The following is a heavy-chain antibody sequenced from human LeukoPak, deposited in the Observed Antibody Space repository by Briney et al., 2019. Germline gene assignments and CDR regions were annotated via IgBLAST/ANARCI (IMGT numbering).Heavy chain of an antibody. CDR3: AKWAIVATIPYYFDY. Sequence: GGTLRLSCAASRLTFSSYGMSWVRQAPGKGLEWVSGISGSGANTYYADSVKGRFTVSRDNSKNTLYLQMNSLRAEDTAVYYCAKWAIVATIPYYFDYWGQGTLVTVSS. D-gene: IGHD5-12*01. CDR1: RLTFSSYG. V-gene: IGHV3-23*01. CDR2: ISGSGANT. J-gene: IGHJ4*02.